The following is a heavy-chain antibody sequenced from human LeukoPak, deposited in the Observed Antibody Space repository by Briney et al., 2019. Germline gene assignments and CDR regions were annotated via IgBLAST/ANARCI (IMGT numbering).Heavy chain of an antibody. CDR1: GFTFSSYG. CDR2: ISYDGSNK. CDR3: AKDRSVTTGPFDY. V-gene: IGHV3-30*18. Sequence: GGSLRLSCAASGFTFSSYGMHWVRQAPGKGLEWVAVISYDGSNKYYADSVKGRFTISRDNSKNTLYLQMNSLRAEDTAVYYCAKDRSVTTGPFDYWGQGTLVTVSS. D-gene: IGHD4-17*01. J-gene: IGHJ4*02.